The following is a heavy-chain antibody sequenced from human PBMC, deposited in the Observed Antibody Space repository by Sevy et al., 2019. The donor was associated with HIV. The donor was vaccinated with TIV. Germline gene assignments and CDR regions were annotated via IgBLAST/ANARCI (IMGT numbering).Heavy chain of an antibody. CDR1: GGSFSDYS. Sequence: SETLSITCAIYGGSFSDYSWNWIRQSPGKGLEWIGEVNHRGSTNYNPSLKSRVTLSVDTSKNQFSLKLTSMTPADTAVYFCARLYAAYDIWGQGTLVTVSS. V-gene: IGHV4-34*01. CDR3: ARLYAAYDI. D-gene: IGHD2-2*01. CDR2: VNHRGST. J-gene: IGHJ3*02.